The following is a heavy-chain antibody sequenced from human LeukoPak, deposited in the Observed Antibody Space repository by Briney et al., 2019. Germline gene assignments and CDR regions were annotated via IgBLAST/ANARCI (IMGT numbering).Heavy chain of an antibody. D-gene: IGHD6-13*01. J-gene: IGHJ4*02. CDR2: IRFDGSNK. CDR1: GFSFRSYG. CDR3: ATLKGPSSWYSDN. Sequence: GGSLRLSCAASGFSFRSYGMHWVRQAPGKGLEWVAVIRFDGSNKYYADSVKGLFTISRDNSKNTLYLQMNSLRGEDTAVYYCATLKGPSSWYSDNWGQGTLVRAST. V-gene: IGHV3-30*02.